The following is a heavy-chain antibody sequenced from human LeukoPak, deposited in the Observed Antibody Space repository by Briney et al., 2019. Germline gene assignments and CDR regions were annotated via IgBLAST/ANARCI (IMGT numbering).Heavy chain of an antibody. D-gene: IGHD3-22*01. Sequence: GGSLRLSCAASGFTFSSYAMSWVRQAPGKGLEWVSAISGSGGSTYYADSVKGRFTISRDNSKNTLYLQMNSLRAEDTAVYYCAKDGSPSGYYYFLFDYWGQGTLVTVSS. CDR3: AKDGSPSGYYYFLFDY. CDR2: ISGSGGST. V-gene: IGHV3-23*01. CDR1: GFTFSSYA. J-gene: IGHJ4*02.